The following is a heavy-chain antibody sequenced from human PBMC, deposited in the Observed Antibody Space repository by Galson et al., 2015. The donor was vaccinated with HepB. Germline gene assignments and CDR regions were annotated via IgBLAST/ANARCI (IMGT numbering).Heavy chain of an antibody. CDR2: IRYDGSNK. J-gene: IGHJ2*01. CDR3: ARDHRRDYGDYEAMVNWYFDL. V-gene: IGHV3-30*02. D-gene: IGHD4-17*01. Sequence: SLRLSCAASGFTFSSYGMHWVRQAPGKGLEWVAFIRYDGSNKYYADSVKGRFTISRDNSKNTLYLQMNSLRAEDTAVYYCARDHRRDYGDYEAMVNWYFDLWGRGTLVTVSS. CDR1: GFTFSSYG.